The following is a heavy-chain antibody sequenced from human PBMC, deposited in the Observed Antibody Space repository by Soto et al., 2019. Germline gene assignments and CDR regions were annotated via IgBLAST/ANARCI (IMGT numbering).Heavy chain of an antibody. Sequence: QVHLVQSGAEVKKPGASVKVSCKGSGYTFTSYGITWVRQAPGQGLEWMGWISARNGDTDYAQKLQGRVTVTTDPSTSTAYMELRSLRSDDTAVYYCARGRYGDYWGQGALVTVSS. V-gene: IGHV1-18*01. CDR3: ARGRYGDY. CDR2: ISARNGDT. CDR1: GYTFTSYG. D-gene: IGHD1-1*01. J-gene: IGHJ4*02.